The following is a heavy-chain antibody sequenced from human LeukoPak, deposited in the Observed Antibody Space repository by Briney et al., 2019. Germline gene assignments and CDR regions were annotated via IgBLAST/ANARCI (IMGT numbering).Heavy chain of an antibody. V-gene: IGHV3-21*01. D-gene: IGHD6-13*01. J-gene: IGHJ3*02. CDR3: ARDKSAFRGTLQQLVRDDAFDI. CDR1: GFTFSHHG. CDR2: ISSSSSYI. Sequence: PGGSLRLSCAASGFTFSHHGMHWVRQAPGKGLEWVSSISSSSSYIYYADSVKGRFTISRDNAKNSLYLQMNSLRAEDTAVYYCARDKSAFRGTLQQLVRDDAFDIWGQGTMVTVSS.